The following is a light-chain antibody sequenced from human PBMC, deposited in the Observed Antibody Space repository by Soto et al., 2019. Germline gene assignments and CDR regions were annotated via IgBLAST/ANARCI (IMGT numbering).Light chain of an antibody. Sequence: DIQMTQSPSSLSASVGDRVTITCRASEDIYSWLAWYQQKPGKAPKLLIFDATTLQSGVPSRFSGSGSGTDFTLSISSLQPEDFATYYCQQANSFPPTFGQGTRREIK. CDR3: QQANSFPPT. J-gene: IGKJ5*01. CDR1: EDIYSW. V-gene: IGKV1D-12*01. CDR2: DAT.